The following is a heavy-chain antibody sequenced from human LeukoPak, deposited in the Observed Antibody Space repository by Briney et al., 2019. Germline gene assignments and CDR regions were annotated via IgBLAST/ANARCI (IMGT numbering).Heavy chain of an antibody. D-gene: IGHD3-16*01. CDR3: ARDFLPLGG. V-gene: IGHV3-13*03. Sequence: PGGSLRLSCAACGFTFSSYDMHWVRHATGKGLEWVSAIGTAGDTYYPGSVKGQFTISRDNAKNTLYLQMNSLRAEDTAVYYCARDFLPLGGWGQGTMVTVSS. CDR1: GFTFSSYD. J-gene: IGHJ3*01. CDR2: IGTAGDT.